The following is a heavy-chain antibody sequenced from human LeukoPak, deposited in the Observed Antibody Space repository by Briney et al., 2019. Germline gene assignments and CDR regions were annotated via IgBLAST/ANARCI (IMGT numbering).Heavy chain of an antibody. Sequence: GGSLRLSCAASGFTFSSSAMHWVRQAPGKGLEWVAVISYHGRNKYYADSVKGRFSISRDNSKNTLYLQMNTLRAEDTAVYYCAREGGIGGTRNYFGYWGQGTLVTVSS. CDR1: GFTFSSSA. CDR2: ISYHGRNK. J-gene: IGHJ4*02. D-gene: IGHD3-10*01. CDR3: AREGGIGGTRNYFGY. V-gene: IGHV3-30*04.